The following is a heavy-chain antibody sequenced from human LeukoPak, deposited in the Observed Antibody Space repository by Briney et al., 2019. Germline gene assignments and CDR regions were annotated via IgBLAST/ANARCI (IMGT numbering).Heavy chain of an antibody. CDR3: ARAGIAVAAFYFDY. CDR2: TYYRSKWFN. D-gene: IGHD6-19*01. J-gene: IGHJ4*02. Sequence: SQTLSLTCAISGDSVSSDSAAWNWIRQSPSRGLEWLGRTYYRSKWFNDYAVSVKSRITINPDTSKNQFSLQLNSVTPEDTAVYYCARAGIAVAAFYFDYWGQGTLVTVSS. V-gene: IGHV6-1*01. CDR1: GDSVSSDSAA.